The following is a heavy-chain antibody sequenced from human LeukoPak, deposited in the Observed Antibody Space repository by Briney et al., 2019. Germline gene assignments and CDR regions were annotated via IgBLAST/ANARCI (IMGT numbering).Heavy chain of an antibody. CDR3: AKKGAVEMGTIDY. J-gene: IGHJ4*02. D-gene: IGHD5-24*01. CDR1: GFTFSTYA. Sequence: GGSLRLSCAASGFTFSTYAMSWVRQAPGKGLEWVSAISGSGGSTYYADSVKGRFTISRDNSKNTLYLQMNSLRAEDTAVYYCAKKGAVEMGTIDYWGQGTLVTVSS. V-gene: IGHV3-23*01. CDR2: ISGSGGST.